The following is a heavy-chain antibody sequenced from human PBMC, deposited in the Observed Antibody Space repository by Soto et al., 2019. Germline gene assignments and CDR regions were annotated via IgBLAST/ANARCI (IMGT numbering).Heavy chain of an antibody. CDR1: GGSISSYY. CDR2: IYYTGST. Sequence: PSETLSLTCTVSGGSISSYYWNWIRQPPGKGLERIGYIYYTGSTNYNPSLKSRVTISVDTSKNQFSLKLSSVTAADTAVYYCARLKMTGTLDAFDIWGQGTMVTVSS. V-gene: IGHV4-59*08. CDR3: ARLKMTGTLDAFDI. D-gene: IGHD1-7*01. J-gene: IGHJ3*02.